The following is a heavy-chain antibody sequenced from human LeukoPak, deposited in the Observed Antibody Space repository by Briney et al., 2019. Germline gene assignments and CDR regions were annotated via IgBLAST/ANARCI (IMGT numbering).Heavy chain of an antibody. V-gene: IGHV3-7*01. D-gene: IGHD2-2*01. J-gene: IGHJ4*02. CDR1: GFTFSAYW. Sequence: PRGSLRLSCSASGFTFSAYWMSWVRQAPGKGLEWVANIKQDGSEKYYVDSVKGRFTISRDNAKNSLYLQMNSLRGEDTAVYYCARDTPGEESHWGQGTLVTVSS. CDR3: ARDTPGEESH. CDR2: IKQDGSEK.